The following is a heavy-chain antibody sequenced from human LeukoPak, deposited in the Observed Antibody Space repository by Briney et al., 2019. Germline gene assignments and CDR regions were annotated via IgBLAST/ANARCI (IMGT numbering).Heavy chain of an antibody. CDR1: GFTFSSYC. V-gene: IGHV3-23*01. CDR3: ANQGGWAAFDS. J-gene: IGHJ3*02. CDR2: ISGTGGST. Sequence: RGSLKLSCTASGFTFSSYCMNWVRQAPGKGLEWISAISGTGGSTSYADSVRGRFTVSRDTSNNTVYLQMNSLRAEDTAVYYCANQGGWAAFDSWGQGRMVSVSS. D-gene: IGHD6-19*01.